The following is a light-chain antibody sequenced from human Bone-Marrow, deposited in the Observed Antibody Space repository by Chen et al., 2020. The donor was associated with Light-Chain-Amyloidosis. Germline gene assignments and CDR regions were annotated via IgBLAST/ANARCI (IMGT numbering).Light chain of an antibody. Sequence: SYELTPPPSVSVSPGQTARITCSGDDLPTKYAYWYQQKPGQAPVLVIHRDTERPSGISERFAGSSSGKTATLTISGVRAEDEADYHCQSADSSGTYEVIFGGGTKLTVL. CDR3: QSADSSGTYEVI. V-gene: IGLV3-25*03. CDR2: RDT. CDR1: DLPTKY. J-gene: IGLJ2*01.